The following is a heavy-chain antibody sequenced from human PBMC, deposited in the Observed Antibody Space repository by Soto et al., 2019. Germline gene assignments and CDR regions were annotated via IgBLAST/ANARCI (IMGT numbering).Heavy chain of an antibody. Sequence: QVQLVQSGAEVKKPGDSLKVSCKAVGYSFSHYAMHWVRQAPGQRPDWMGWINTGNGNTKYSENLQDRVTITRDTAASTFYMALSSLRYADTAIYYCASGGLSTAMVRVCQFWGQGTLVTVAS. D-gene: IGHD5-18*01. CDR3: ASGGLSTAMVRVCQF. CDR2: INTGNGNT. CDR1: GYSFSHYA. V-gene: IGHV1-3*04. J-gene: IGHJ4*02.